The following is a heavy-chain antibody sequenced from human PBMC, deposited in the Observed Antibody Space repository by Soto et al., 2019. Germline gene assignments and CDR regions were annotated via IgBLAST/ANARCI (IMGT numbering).Heavy chain of an antibody. V-gene: IGHV4-30-2*01. CDR1: GGSISSGGYS. D-gene: IGHD5-12*01. CDR2: IYHSGST. Sequence: QLQLQESGSGLVKPSQTLSLTCAVSGGSISSGGYSWSWIRLPPGKGLEWIGYIYHSGSTYYNPSLKSRVTITVDMSKNQFYLKLSSVTDADTAVYYCAAGGGLPRYYWGQGTLVTVSS. CDR3: AAGGGLPRYY. J-gene: IGHJ4*02.